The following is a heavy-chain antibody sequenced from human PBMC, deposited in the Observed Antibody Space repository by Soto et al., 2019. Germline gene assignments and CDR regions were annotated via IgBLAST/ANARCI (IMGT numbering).Heavy chain of an antibody. V-gene: IGHV3-33*01. D-gene: IGHD1-26*01. CDR1: GFTFSSYG. Sequence: QVQLVESGGGVVQPGRSLRLSCAASGFTFSSYGMHWVRQAPGKGLEWVAVIWDDGSNTNYADSVKGRFIISRDNSKNMLYLHMNSLRGDDTAVYYCARDRESGSYYVLIQDGVDIWGHGTMVTVSS. J-gene: IGHJ3*02. CDR2: IWDDGSNT. CDR3: ARDRESGSYYVLIQDGVDI.